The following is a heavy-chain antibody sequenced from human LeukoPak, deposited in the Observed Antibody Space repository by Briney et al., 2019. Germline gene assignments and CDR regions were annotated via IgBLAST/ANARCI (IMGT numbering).Heavy chain of an antibody. CDR1: GGSISSYY. CDR3: ARVMGHHDFWSGYYYYYYMDV. D-gene: IGHD3-3*01. Sequence: SETLSLTCTVSGGSISSYYWSWIRQPPGKGLEWIGYIYYSGSTNYNPSLKSRVTISVDTSKNQFSLKLSPVTAADTAVYYCARVMGHHDFWSGYYYYYYMDVWGKGTTVTVSS. CDR2: IYYSGST. J-gene: IGHJ6*03. V-gene: IGHV4-59*01.